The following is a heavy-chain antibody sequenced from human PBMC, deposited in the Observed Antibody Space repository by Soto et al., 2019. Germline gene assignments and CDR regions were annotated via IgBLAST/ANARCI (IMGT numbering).Heavy chain of an antibody. CDR2: ISDDGSNK. V-gene: IGHV3-30*18. Sequence: PGGSLRLSCAASGFTFSNYGMHWVRQAPGKGLEWVAFISDDGSNKYYPDSMKGRFTMSRDNSKSTLYLQMSSLRVEDTAVYYFTKRSNVLRCLEWSSGLEDWGQGTTVTVS. J-gene: IGHJ6*02. CDR1: GFTFSNYG. CDR3: TKRSNVLRCLEWSSGLED. D-gene: IGHD3-3*01.